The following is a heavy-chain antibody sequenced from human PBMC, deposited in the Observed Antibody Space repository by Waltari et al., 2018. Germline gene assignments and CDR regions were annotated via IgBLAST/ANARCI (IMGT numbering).Heavy chain of an antibody. CDR3: ARGGSYHLDY. Sequence: QVQLQESGPGLVKPSETLSLTCAVSGYSISSGYYWGWIRQPPGKGLEWIGSIYHSGSTYYNPSLKSRVTISVDTSKNQFSLKLSSVTAADTAVYYCARGGSYHLDYWGQGTLVTVSS. CDR2: IYHSGST. CDR1: GYSISSGYY. J-gene: IGHJ4*02. V-gene: IGHV4-38-2*01. D-gene: IGHD1-26*01.